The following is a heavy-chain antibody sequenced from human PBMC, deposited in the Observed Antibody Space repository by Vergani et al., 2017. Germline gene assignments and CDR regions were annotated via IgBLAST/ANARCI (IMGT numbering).Heavy chain of an antibody. CDR1: GGTFSSYT. D-gene: IGHD5-12*01. CDR2: IIPILGIA. Sequence: QVQLVQSGAEVKKPGASVKVSCKASGGTFSSYTISWVRHAPGQGLEWMGRIIPILGIANYAQKFQGRVTITADKSTSTAYMELSSLRSEDTAVYYCARGQGGYSGYDAWGNWFDPWGQGTLVTVSS. J-gene: IGHJ5*02. CDR3: ARGQGGYSGYDAWGNWFDP. V-gene: IGHV1-69*09.